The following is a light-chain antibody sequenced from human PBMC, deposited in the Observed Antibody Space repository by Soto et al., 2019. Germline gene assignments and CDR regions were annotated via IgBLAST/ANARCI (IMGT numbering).Light chain of an antibody. V-gene: IGKV1-27*01. CDR1: HDIHTY. CDR3: QRYDSPPWT. CDR2: SAS. Sequence: DIQMTQSPSSLSASVGDRLTNTCRASHDIHTYLAWFQQKPGEVPKVLLYSASTLQSGVPSRFSGSGSGTDFTLTISGLQPEDVATYYCQRYDSPPWTFGQGTKVEIK. J-gene: IGKJ1*01.